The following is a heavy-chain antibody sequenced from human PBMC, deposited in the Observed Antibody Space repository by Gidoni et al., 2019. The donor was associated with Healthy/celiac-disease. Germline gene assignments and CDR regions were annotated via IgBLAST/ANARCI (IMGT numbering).Heavy chain of an antibody. J-gene: IGHJ3*02. CDR2: IYYRGTT. V-gene: IGHV4-59*01. D-gene: IGHD3-3*01. CDR3: EIRRKGPHSGVAPDGVAFDI. Sequence: QVQLQESGPGLVKPSETLSLTCTVSGGSISSYYWSWIRQPPGKGLEWIGYIYYRGTTNYNPSLKSRVTISKDTSKNQFSLKLSYVTAADTAEYYCEIRRKGPHSGVAPDGVAFDIWGQGTMATVSS. CDR1: GGSISSYY.